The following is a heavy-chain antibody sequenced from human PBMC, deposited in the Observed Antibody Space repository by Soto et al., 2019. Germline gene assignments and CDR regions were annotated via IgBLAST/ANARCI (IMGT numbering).Heavy chain of an antibody. CDR3: ARESEDLTSNFDY. CDR2: ISSTTNYI. V-gene: IGHV3-21*01. CDR1: GFTLTRYS. Sequence: SGGSLRLSCAASGFTLTRYSMNWVRQAPGKGLEWVSSISSTTNYIYYADSIKGRFTVSRDNAKNSVYLEMNSLSAEDTALYYCARESEDLTSNFDYWGQGTLVTVSS. J-gene: IGHJ4*02.